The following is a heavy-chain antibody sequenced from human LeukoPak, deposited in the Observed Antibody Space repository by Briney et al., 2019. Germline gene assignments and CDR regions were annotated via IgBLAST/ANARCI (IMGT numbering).Heavy chain of an antibody. CDR2: IYYSGST. D-gene: IGHD3-22*01. CDR3: ARHEGSHYYDSSGYYYLGSSGPGVAFDI. V-gene: IGHV4-59*08. J-gene: IGHJ3*02. Sequence: KPSETLSLTCTVSGGAISSYYWSWIRQPPGKGQEWIGYIYYSGSTNYNPSLKSRVTISVDTSNNQFSLKLSSVTAADTAVYYCARHEGSHYYDSSGYYYLGSSGPGVAFDIWGQGTMVTVSS. CDR1: GGAISSYY.